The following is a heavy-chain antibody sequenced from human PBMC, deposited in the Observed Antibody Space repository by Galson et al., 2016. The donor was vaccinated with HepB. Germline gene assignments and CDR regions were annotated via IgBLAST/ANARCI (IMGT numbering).Heavy chain of an antibody. CDR1: GFTFSSYS. J-gene: IGHJ6*02. Sequence: SLRLSCAASGFTFSSYSMNWVRQAPGKGLEWVSSISSSSSYIYYADSVKGRFSISRDNAKNSLYLQMNSLRAEDTAVYYCARGGKHWLEGYYYYYGMDVWGQGTTVTVSS. D-gene: IGHD6-19*01. V-gene: IGHV3-21*01. CDR2: ISSSSSYI. CDR3: ARGGKHWLEGYYYYYGMDV.